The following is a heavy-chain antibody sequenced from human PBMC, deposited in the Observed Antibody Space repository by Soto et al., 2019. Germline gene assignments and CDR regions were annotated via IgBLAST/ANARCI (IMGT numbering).Heavy chain of an antibody. Sequence: DVQLVESGGGSVQPGGSLSLSCAATGFTFCYYWMHWVRQAPGKGLVWVSRIHRDGSSTTDADSVKGRFTISRDNAKNTLYLQMNSLRAEDTAVYYCARGQWGAFDLWGRGTMVTVAS. J-gene: IGHJ3*01. CDR2: IHRDGSST. D-gene: IGHD1-26*01. CDR3: ARGQWGAFDL. V-gene: IGHV3-74*01. CDR1: GFTFCYYW.